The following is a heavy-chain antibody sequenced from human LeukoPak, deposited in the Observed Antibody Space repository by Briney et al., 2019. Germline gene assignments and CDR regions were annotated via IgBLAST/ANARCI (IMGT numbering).Heavy chain of an antibody. CDR2: IIPNFGTA. D-gene: IGHD1-1*01. CDR1: GGTFSSYA. V-gene: IGHV1-69*06. J-gene: IGHJ6*04. CDR3: ARAYNWNDAHLYYYGMDV. Sequence: ASVKVSCKASGGTFSSYAISWVRQAPGQGLEWMGGIIPNFGTANYAQKLQGRVTITADKYTSTAYMELSSLISEDTAVYYCARAYNWNDAHLYYYGMDVWGKGTTVTVSS.